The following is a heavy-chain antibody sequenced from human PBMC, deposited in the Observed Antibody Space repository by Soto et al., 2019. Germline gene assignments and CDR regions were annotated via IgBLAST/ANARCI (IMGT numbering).Heavy chain of an antibody. CDR1: GGSISSRSYY. J-gene: IGHJ4*02. Sequence: PSETLSLTCTVSGGSISSRSYYWGWIRQPPGKGLEWIGSVYYSGSTYDNPSLKSRITLSVDRSKNQFSLKLTSVTAADTAVYYCARLLYDSRGYYYFDYWGQGTLVTVSS. CDR3: ARLLYDSRGYYYFDY. D-gene: IGHD3-22*01. CDR2: VYYSGST. V-gene: IGHV4-39*01.